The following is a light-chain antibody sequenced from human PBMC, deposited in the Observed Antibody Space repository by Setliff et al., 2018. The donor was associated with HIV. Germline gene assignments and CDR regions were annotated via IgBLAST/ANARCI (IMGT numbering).Light chain of an antibody. CDR1: SSDVGAYNY. Sequence: QSALTQPASVSGSPGQSITISCTGTSSDVGAYNYVSWYQQDPGKAPKLMIYEVSNRPSGVSDRFSGSKSGNTASLTISGLQAEDEADYYCSSYTGSSTLYVFGTGTRSPS. J-gene: IGLJ1*01. CDR2: EVS. V-gene: IGLV2-14*01. CDR3: SSYTGSSTLYV.